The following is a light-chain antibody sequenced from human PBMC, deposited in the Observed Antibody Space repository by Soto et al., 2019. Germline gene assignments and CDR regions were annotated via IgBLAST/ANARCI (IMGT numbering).Light chain of an antibody. V-gene: IGLV2-14*01. CDR2: EVT. CDR1: SSDVGGYNY. Sequence: QSALTQPASVSGSPGQSITISCTGTSSDVGGYNYVCWYQQHPGKAPKLMIYEVTNRPSGVSARFSGSKSGNTASLTISGLRAEDEAVYYCSSYTSTSTRVFGTGTKVTVL. J-gene: IGLJ1*01. CDR3: SSYTSTSTRV.